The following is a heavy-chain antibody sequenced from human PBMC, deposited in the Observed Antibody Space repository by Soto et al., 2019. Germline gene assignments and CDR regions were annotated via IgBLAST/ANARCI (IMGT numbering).Heavy chain of an antibody. Sequence: SETLSLTCTVSGGSISSYYWSWIRQAPGRGLEWIGYIHYTGSTNYNPSLKSPVTISVDTSKNQFSLKLSSVTAADTAVYYCARESSGRYDWFDPWGQGTLVTVSS. V-gene: IGHV4-59*01. D-gene: IGHD1-26*01. CDR2: IHYTGST. CDR1: GGSISSYY. CDR3: ARESSGRYDWFDP. J-gene: IGHJ5*02.